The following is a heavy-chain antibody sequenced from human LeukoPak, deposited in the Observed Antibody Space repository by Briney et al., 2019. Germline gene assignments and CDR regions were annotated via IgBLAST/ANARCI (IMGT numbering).Heavy chain of an antibody. D-gene: IGHD1-7*01. CDR2: INHSGST. CDR3: ARVSQSLDTGTSAWDWFDP. J-gene: IGHJ5*02. V-gene: IGHV4-34*04. CDR1: GGSFSGYS. Sequence: PSETLSLTCAVSGGSFSGYSWSWIRQPPGKGLEWIGEINHSGSTNNNPALKSGGSISVDTSTNKLSQMLSSVTAADTAVYYCARVSQSLDTGTSAWDWFDPWGEGTLVSVSP.